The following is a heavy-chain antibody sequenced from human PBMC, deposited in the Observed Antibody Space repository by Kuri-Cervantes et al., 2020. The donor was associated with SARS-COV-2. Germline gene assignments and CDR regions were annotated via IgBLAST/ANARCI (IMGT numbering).Heavy chain of an antibody. D-gene: IGHD3-3*01. CDR2: MNPNSGNT. CDR3: AREGLHRLGVFGVVDAGYFQH. Sequence: ASVKVSCKAAGYTFTSYDINWVRQATGQGLEWMGWMNPNSGNTGYAQKLQGRVTMTTDTSTSTAYMELRSLRSDDTAVYYCAREGLHRLGVFGVVDAGYFQHWGQGTLVTVSS. CDR1: GYTFTSYD. J-gene: IGHJ1*01. V-gene: IGHV1-8*01.